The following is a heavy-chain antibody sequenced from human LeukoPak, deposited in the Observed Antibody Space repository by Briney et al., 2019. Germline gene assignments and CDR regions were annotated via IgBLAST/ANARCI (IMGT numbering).Heavy chain of an antibody. CDR2: KFYFYRA. CDR3: ASQRAGGYNYWYFDV. CDR1: GDSVSSISYY. V-gene: IGHV4-39*01. Sequence: SENLSLTCSVYGDSVSSISYYWGWIRQPPGKGLEWNGSKFYFYRAYHNPSLTSRVTTSIDRSKNQFSLNLTSMTAADTAVYYCASQRAGGYNYWYFDVWGRGTLVTVSS. D-gene: IGHD5-24*01. J-gene: IGHJ2*01.